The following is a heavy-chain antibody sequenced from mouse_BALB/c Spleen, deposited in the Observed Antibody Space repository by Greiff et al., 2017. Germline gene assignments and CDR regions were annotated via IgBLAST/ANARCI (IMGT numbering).Heavy chain of an antibody. Sequence: DVKLVESGAELVKPGASVKLSCTASGFNIKDTYMHWVKQRPEQGLEWIGRIDPANGNTKYDPKFQGKATITADTSSNTAYLQLSSLTSEDTAVYYCARSRFAYWGQGTLVTVSA. V-gene: IGHV14-3*02. CDR2: IDPANGNT. J-gene: IGHJ3*01. CDR1: GFNIKDTY. CDR3: ARSRFAY.